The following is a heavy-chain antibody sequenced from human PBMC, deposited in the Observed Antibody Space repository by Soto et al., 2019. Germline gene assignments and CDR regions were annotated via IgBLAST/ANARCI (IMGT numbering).Heavy chain of an antibody. CDR2: ISSSSSYI. CDR3: ARDPLPYSTSPYNWFDP. CDR1: GFTFSSYS. Sequence: GGYLRLSCAASGFTFSSYSMNWVRQAPGKGLEWVSSISSSSSYIYYADSVKGRFTISRDNAKNSLYLQMNSLRAEDTAVYYCARDPLPYSTSPYNWFDPWGQGTLVIVSS. D-gene: IGHD6-6*01. J-gene: IGHJ5*02. V-gene: IGHV3-21*01.